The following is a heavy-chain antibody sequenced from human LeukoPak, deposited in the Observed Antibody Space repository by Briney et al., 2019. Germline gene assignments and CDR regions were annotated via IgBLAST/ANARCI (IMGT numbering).Heavy chain of an antibody. D-gene: IGHD2-2*01. CDR2: INPNSGGT. CDR1: GYTFTGYY. V-gene: IGHV1-2*06. J-gene: IGHJ5*02. CDR3: ARVSGYCSSTSCYNWFDP. Sequence: ASVKVSCKASGYTFTGYYMHWVRQAPGQGLEWMGRINPNSGGTNYAQKFQGRVTMTRDTSISTAYMELSRLRSDDTAVYYCARVSGYCSSTSCYNWFDPWGQGTLVTVSP.